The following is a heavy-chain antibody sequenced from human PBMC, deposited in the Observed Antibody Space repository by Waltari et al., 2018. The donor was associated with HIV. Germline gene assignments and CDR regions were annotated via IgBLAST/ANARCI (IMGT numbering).Heavy chain of an antibody. CDR1: GDTFSSYY. CDR2: TGARGGTT. Sequence: QVQLVQSGAEVKKPGASVKVSCKASGDTFSSYYMNWVRQAPGQGLEWMGMTGARGGTTNNEEKFRGIASMPREASTSPCCRAMSSLRSGDTAIYYWAGGVPVDTTMGKYDSYAMVVWGQGTTVTVS. V-gene: IGHV1-46*01. D-gene: IGHD5-18*01. CDR3: AGGVPVDTTMGKYDSYAMVV. J-gene: IGHJ6*02.